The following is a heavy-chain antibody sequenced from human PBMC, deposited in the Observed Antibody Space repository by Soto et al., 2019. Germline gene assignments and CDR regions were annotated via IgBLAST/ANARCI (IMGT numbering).Heavy chain of an antibody. CDR1: GFTFSSYW. Sequence: GGSLRLSCAASGFTFSSYWMSWVRQAPGKGLEWVANVKQDGSEKYYVDSVKGRFTISRDNAKNSLYLQMNSLRAEDTAVYYCARDLGAWFGESLFRAFDIWGQGTTVTVSS. D-gene: IGHD3-10*01. V-gene: IGHV3-7*01. J-gene: IGHJ3*02. CDR2: VKQDGSEK. CDR3: ARDLGAWFGESLFRAFDI.